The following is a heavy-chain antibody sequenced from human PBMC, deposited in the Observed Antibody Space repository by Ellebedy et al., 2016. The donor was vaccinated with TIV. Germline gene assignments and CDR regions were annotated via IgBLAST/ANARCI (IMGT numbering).Heavy chain of an antibody. J-gene: IGHJ4*02. CDR2: IIPILGIA. D-gene: IGHD1-26*01. V-gene: IGHV1-69*04. CDR1: GGTFSSYA. CDR3: ARGMGATFDY. Sequence: SVKVSCXASGGTFSSYAISWVRQAPGQGLEWMGRIIPILGIANYAQKFQGRVTITVDKSTSTAYMELSSLRSEDTAVYYCARGMGATFDYWGQGTLVTVSS.